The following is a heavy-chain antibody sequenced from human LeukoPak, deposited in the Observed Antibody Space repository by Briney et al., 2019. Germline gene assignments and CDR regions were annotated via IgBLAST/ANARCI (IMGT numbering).Heavy chain of an antibody. CDR1: GGTFSSYA. J-gene: IGHJ6*02. V-gene: IGHV1-69*13. D-gene: IGHD2-21*01. Sequence: ASVKVSCKASGGTFSSYAISWVRQAPGQGLEWMGGIIPIFGTANYAQKFQGRVTITADESTSTAYMELSSLRSEDTAVYYCARDIVVVIAEGEDYYYGMDVWGQGTTVTVSS. CDR3: ARDIVVVIAEGEDYYYGMDV. CDR2: IIPIFGTA.